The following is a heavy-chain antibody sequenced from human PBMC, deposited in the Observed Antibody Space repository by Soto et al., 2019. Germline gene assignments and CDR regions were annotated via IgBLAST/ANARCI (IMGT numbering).Heavy chain of an antibody. J-gene: IGHJ4*02. Sequence: QGQLVQSGAEVKKPGASVKGSCKACGYTFTNYGINWGRQAPGQGLEWMGWISAYNGNTHYAQKLQGQDAMTPATAARTAYMGLRSLTSADPAIYYCARDNLECIPSVGGYWGQGTLVTVSS. CDR2: ISAYNGNT. V-gene: IGHV1-18*01. CDR1: GYTFTNYG. D-gene: IGHD3-3*01. CDR3: ARDNLECIPSVGGY.